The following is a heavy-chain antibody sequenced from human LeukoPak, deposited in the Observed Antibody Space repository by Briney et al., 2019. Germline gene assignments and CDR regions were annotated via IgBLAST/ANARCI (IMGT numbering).Heavy chain of an antibody. Sequence: SVKVSCKASGGTFSSYAISWVRQAPGQGLEWMGGIIPIFGTANYAQKFQGRVTITADESTSTAYMELSSLRSEDTAVYYCARVNVVVTAIAPLYYYMDVWGKGTTVTISS. V-gene: IGHV1-69*13. CDR3: ARVNVVVTAIAPLYYYMDV. CDR2: IIPIFGTA. CDR1: GGTFSSYA. J-gene: IGHJ6*03. D-gene: IGHD2-21*02.